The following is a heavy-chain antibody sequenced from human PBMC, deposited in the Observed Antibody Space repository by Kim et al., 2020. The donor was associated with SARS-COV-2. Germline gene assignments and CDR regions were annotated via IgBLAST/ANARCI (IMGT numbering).Heavy chain of an antibody. CDR3: ARGVTRIQLDSAFDI. CDR1: GYTFVGKY. CDR2: FNPNSGGT. J-gene: IGHJ3*02. Sequence: ASVKVSCKASGYTFVGKYMHWVRQAPGQGLEWMGRFNPNSGGTNFAQKFQGRVTMTRDTSISTAYMELSSLRSDDTAVYYCARGVTRIQLDSAFDIWGQGTMVTVSS. V-gene: IGHV1-2*06. D-gene: IGHD5-18*01.